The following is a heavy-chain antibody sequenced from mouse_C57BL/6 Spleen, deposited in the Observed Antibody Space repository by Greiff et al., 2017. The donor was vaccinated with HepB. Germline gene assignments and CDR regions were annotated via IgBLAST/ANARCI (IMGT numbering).Heavy chain of an antibody. D-gene: IGHD1-1*01. CDR1: GFTFSSYG. V-gene: IGHV5-6*01. Sequence: EVQLVESGGDLVKPGGSLKLSCAASGFTFSSYGMSWVRQTPDKRLEWVATISSGGSYTYYPDSVKGRFTISRDNAKNTLYLQMSSLKSEDTAMYYCARHSPITTDAMDYWGQGTSVTVSS. CDR3: ARHSPITTDAMDY. J-gene: IGHJ4*01. CDR2: ISSGGSYT.